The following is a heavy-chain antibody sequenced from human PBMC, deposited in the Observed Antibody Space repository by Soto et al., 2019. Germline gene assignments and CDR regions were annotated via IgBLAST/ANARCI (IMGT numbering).Heavy chain of an antibody. CDR3: ARLEGLATISYYFDF. Sequence: QLQLQESGPGLVKPSETLSLTCSVSDDSINSDKYYWGWIRQPPGKGLEWIGSIYYRGNAYYNPSLQTRVTISLPKSKSQFSLKLNCVTAADSAVYFCARLEGLATISYYFDFWGPGALVTVSS. CDR2: IYYRGNA. CDR1: DDSINSDKYY. J-gene: IGHJ4*02. D-gene: IGHD3-9*01. V-gene: IGHV4-39*01.